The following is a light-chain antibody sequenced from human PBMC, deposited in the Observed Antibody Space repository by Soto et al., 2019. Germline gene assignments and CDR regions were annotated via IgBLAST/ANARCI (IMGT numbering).Light chain of an antibody. J-gene: IGLJ1*01. CDR3: ISFTSRHIYV. CDR2: DVT. CDR1: SSDVGGYNY. V-gene: IGLV2-14*03. Sequence: QSALTQPASVSGSPGQSITISCTGTSSDVGGYNYVSWYQQHPGRAPKLIIYDVTNRPSGISNRFSGSKSGNTASLTIPGLQTEDEADYYCISFTSRHIYVFGPGTKVTVL.